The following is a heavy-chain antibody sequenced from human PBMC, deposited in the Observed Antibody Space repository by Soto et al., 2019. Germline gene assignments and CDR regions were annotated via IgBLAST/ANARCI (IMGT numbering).Heavy chain of an antibody. Sequence: SGPTLVNPTQTLTLTCTFSGFSLSTSGMCVSWIRQPPGKALEWLALIDWDDDKYYSTPLKTRLTISKDTSKNQVVLTMTNMDPVDTATYYCARTIAAAGPDYYGMDVWGQGTAVTVSS. J-gene: IGHJ6*02. CDR3: ARTIAAAGPDYYGMDV. CDR1: GFSLSTSGMC. V-gene: IGHV2-70*01. CDR2: IDWDDDK. D-gene: IGHD6-13*01.